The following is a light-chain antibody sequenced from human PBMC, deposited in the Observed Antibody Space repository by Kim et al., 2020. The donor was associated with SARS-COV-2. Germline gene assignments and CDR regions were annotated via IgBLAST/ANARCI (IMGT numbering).Light chain of an antibody. CDR3: LLYYGGVWV. CDR2: TAS. J-gene: IGLJ3*02. CDR1: TGAVTSGYY. Sequence: PVVTVTLTCASNTGAVTSGYYPNWFQLKPGQAPRSMIHTASGRHSWTPSRFSGSLLGGNAALTLSGVQPEDEAEYYCLLYYGGVWVFGGGTQLTVL. V-gene: IGLV7-43*01.